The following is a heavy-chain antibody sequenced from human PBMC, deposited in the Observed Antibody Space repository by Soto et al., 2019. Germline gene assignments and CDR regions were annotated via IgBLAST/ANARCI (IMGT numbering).Heavy chain of an antibody. CDR3: ARHGFGSLHGLVDV. V-gene: IGHV4-59*08. CDR1: GGSITNYY. D-gene: IGHD3-10*01. J-gene: IGHJ6*02. CDR2: IQYSGYS. Sequence: QVQLQESGPGLVKPSETLSLTCTVSGGSITNYYCSWFRQPPGKGLEWIGYIQYSGYSAYNLSLRRPVTMSMDTSKTQLSLMLESVTATDTAVYYCARHGFGSLHGLVDVWGQGTTVIVSS.